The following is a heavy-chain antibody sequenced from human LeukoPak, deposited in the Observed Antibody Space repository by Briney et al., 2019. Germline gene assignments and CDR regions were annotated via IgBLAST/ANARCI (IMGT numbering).Heavy chain of an antibody. Sequence: SGTLSLTCAVSGGSISSKNWWSWVRQSPGTWLEWIGEIYHTEVTNYNPSLQSRATISLDKSKNQFYLRLNSMTAADTAVYYCARAISDGGVTWFDLWGLG. CDR2: IYHTEVT. CDR3: ARAISDGGVTWFDL. D-gene: IGHD3-10*01. CDR1: GGSISSKNW. V-gene: IGHV4-4*02. J-gene: IGHJ5*02.